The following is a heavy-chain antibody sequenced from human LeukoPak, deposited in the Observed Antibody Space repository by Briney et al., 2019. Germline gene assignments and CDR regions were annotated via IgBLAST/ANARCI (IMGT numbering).Heavy chain of an antibody. CDR2: ISYDGNIK. V-gene: IGHV3-30*03. D-gene: IGHD4/OR15-4a*01. CDR3: GRDFVNDAKARFDS. Sequence: SGRSLRLSCAASGFSFSSYNFHWVRQAPGKGLKWLGFISYDGNIKYEDSVKGRFTISRDNSKNTLYLQMNSLRPEDTAMYYCGRDFVNDAKARFDSWGQGTLVTVSS. CDR1: GFSFSSYN. J-gene: IGHJ4*02.